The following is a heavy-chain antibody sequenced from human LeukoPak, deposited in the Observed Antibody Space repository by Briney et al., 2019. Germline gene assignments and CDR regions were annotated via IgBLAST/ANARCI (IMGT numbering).Heavy chain of an antibody. CDR1: GGSFSGYY. Sequence: PSETLSLTCAVYGGSFSGYYWSWIRQPPGKGLEWIGEINHSGSTNYNPSLKSRVTISVDTSKNQSSLKLSSVTAADTAVYYCARVTTVVTPAFDYWGQGTLVTVSS. CDR2: INHSGST. CDR3: ARVTTVVTPAFDY. J-gene: IGHJ4*02. V-gene: IGHV4-34*01. D-gene: IGHD4-17*01.